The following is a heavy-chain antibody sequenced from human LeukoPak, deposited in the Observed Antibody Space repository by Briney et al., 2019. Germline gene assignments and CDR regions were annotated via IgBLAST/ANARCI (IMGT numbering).Heavy chain of an antibody. CDR1: GFTFSSYA. V-gene: IGHV3-23*01. Sequence: PGGSLRLSCAASGFTFSSYAMSWVRQAPGKGLEWVSAISGSGGSTYYADSVKGRFTVSRDNSKNTLYLQMNSLRAEDTAVYYCAKMIVVVTGYFQHWGQGTLVTVSS. CDR2: ISGSGGST. D-gene: IGHD3-22*01. CDR3: AKMIVVVTGYFQH. J-gene: IGHJ1*01.